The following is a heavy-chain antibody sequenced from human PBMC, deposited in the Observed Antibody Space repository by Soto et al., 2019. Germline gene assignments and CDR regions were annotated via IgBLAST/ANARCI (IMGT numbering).Heavy chain of an antibody. D-gene: IGHD1-26*01. Sequence: GGSLRLSCAASGLTVSSNYMSWVRQAPGKGLEWVSIIYSGGTTYYADSVKGRFTISRDNSKNTLYLQMNSLRAEDTAVYYCARCHEWELRAFDYWGQGTLVTVSS. CDR2: IYSGGTT. CDR3: ARCHEWELRAFDY. J-gene: IGHJ4*02. CDR1: GLTVSSNY. V-gene: IGHV3-53*05.